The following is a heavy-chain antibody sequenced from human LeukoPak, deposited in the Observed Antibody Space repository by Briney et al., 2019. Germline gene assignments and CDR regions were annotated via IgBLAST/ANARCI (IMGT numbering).Heavy chain of an antibody. J-gene: IGHJ6*02. CDR2: IYYSRST. CDR1: GGSISSYY. D-gene: IGHD6-19*01. Sequence: SETLSLTCTVSGGSISSYYWSWIRQPPGKGLEWIGYIYYSRSTNYNPSLKSRVTISVDTSKNQFSLKLSSVTAADTAVYYCARDPGIAVAGPSTNYYYYGMDVWGQGTTVTVSS. CDR3: ARDPGIAVAGPSTNYYYYGMDV. V-gene: IGHV4-59*01.